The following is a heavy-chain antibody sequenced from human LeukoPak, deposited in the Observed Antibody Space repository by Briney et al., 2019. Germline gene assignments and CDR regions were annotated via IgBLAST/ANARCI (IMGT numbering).Heavy chain of an antibody. D-gene: IGHD3-10*01. J-gene: IGHJ4*02. CDR1: GFTFSSYG. Sequence: GSLRLSCAASGFTFSSYGMHWVRQAPGKGLEWVAVISYDGSNKYYADSVKGRFTISRDNSKNTLYLQMSSLRAEDTAVYYCAKSSYYGDYLDYWGQGTLVTVSS. CDR2: ISYDGSNK. V-gene: IGHV3-30*18. CDR3: AKSSYYGDYLDY.